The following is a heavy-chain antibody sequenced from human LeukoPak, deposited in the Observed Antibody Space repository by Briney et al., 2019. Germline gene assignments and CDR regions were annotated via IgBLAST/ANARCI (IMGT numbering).Heavy chain of an antibody. Sequence: SETLSLTCTVSGGSISSYYWSWIRQPPGKGLEWIGNIYYTGSTNYNPSLKSRITISVDTSKNQFPLKLSSVTAADTAVYYCARHYDSGTYPSDHWGQGTLVTVSS. J-gene: IGHJ4*02. CDR2: IYYTGST. V-gene: IGHV4-59*01. D-gene: IGHD3-10*01. CDR1: GGSISSYY. CDR3: ARHYDSGTYPSDH.